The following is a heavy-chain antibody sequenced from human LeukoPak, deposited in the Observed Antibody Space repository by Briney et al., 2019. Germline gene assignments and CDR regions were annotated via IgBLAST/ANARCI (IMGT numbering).Heavy chain of an antibody. CDR2: ISSSSSYT. CDR1: GFTFSDYD. J-gene: IGHJ4*02. Sequence: GGSLRLSCAASGFTFSDYDMSWIRQAPGKGLEWVSYISSSSSYTNYADSVKCRFTISRDNVKNSHYLQLNSLRAKDMAVYYCEGDRGKDILTGYYDYWGQGTLVTVS. CDR3: EGDRGKDILTGYYDY. V-gene: IGHV3-11*06. D-gene: IGHD3-9*01.